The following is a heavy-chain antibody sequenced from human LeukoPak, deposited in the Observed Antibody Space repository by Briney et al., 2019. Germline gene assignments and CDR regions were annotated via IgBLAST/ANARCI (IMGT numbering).Heavy chain of an antibody. J-gene: IGHJ4*02. CDR1: GFTFSRFW. CDR2: MNEDGSEK. Sequence: PGGSLRLSCAVSGFTFSRFWLSWVRQPPGKGLEWVADMNEDGSEKYYVDSVKGRFTISRDNAKNSLYLQMHSLTAEDTALYYCTGETYYFDYWGQGTLVTVSS. D-gene: IGHD3-16*01. V-gene: IGHV3-7*01. CDR3: TGETYYFDY.